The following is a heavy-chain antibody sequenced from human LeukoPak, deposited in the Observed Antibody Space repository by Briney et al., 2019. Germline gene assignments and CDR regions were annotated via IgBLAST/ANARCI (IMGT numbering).Heavy chain of an antibody. CDR3: ARDVGGNSGAFDI. D-gene: IGHD4-23*01. J-gene: IGHJ3*02. Sequence: GGSLRLSCAASGFTFSSYGMHWVRQAPGKGLEWVAVIWYDGSDKYYADSVKGRFTISRDNSKNTLYLQMNSLRAEDTAVYYCARDVGGNSGAFDIWGQGTMVTVSS. CDR1: GFTFSSYG. V-gene: IGHV3-33*01. CDR2: IWYDGSDK.